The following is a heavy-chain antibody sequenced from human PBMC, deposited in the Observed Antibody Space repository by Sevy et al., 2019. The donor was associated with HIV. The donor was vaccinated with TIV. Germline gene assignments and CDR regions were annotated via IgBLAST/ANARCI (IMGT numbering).Heavy chain of an antibody. CDR1: GYTLTKLS. D-gene: IGHD2-15*01. V-gene: IGHV1-24*01. Sequence: ASVKVSCKVSGYTLTKLSIHWVRQAPGKGLEWMGDFDPQEGETIYSQRFQGRLSMTVDTSTDTAYMELSSLTSEDSAVYYCATVGLSYCSGSSCYQGDWFDPWGQGTLVTVSS. CDR3: ATVGLSYCSGSSCYQGDWFDP. J-gene: IGHJ5*02. CDR2: FDPQEGET.